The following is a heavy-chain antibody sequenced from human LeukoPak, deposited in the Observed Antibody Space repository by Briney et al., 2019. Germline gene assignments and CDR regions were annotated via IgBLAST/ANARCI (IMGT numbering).Heavy chain of an antibody. D-gene: IGHD6-19*01. CDR2: ISGSGGST. CDR1: GFTFSSYA. CDR3: AKSVAVAGIFDY. Sequence: GGSLRLSCAASGFTFSSYAMSWVCQAPGKGLEWVSAISGSGGSTYYADSVKGRFTISRDNSKNTLYLQMNSLRAEDTAVYYCAKSVAVAGIFDYWGHGTLVTVSS. J-gene: IGHJ4*01. V-gene: IGHV3-23*01.